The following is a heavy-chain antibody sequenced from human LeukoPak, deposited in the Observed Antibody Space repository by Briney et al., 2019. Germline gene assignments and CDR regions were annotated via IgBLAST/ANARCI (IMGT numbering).Heavy chain of an antibody. Sequence: ASVKVSCMASGYTFTSYGISWVRQAPGQGLEWMGWITTYNSNTKYAQKLQGRVTMTTDTSTSTAYMELRSLRSDDTAVYYCARVDVLMVYALSYWGQGTLVTVSS. CDR3: ARVDVLMVYALSY. CDR2: ITTYNSNT. V-gene: IGHV1-18*01. D-gene: IGHD2-8*01. CDR1: GYTFTSYG. J-gene: IGHJ4*02.